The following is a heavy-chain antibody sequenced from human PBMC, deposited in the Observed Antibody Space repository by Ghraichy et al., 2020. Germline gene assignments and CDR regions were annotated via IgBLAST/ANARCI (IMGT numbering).Heavy chain of an antibody. CDR1: GGSFSGYY. V-gene: IGHV4-34*01. Sequence: SENLSLTCAVYGGSFSGYYWSWIRQPPGKGLEWIGEINHSGSTNYNPSLKSRVTISVDTSKNQFSLKLSSVTAADTAVYYCARRPDYPFQYWFDPWGQGTLVTVSS. D-gene: IGHD4-11*01. J-gene: IGHJ5*02. CDR3: ARRPDYPFQYWFDP. CDR2: INHSGST.